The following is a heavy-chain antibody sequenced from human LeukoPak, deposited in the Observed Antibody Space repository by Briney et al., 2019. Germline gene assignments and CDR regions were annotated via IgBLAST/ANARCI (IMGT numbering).Heavy chain of an antibody. CDR3: ARAAAGSSKYDY. V-gene: IGHV4-4*07. CDR2: IYTSGST. D-gene: IGHD6-13*01. Sequence: SETLSLTCSVSGGSLSTYSWTWIRQPAGKGLEWTGRIYTSGSTNYNPSLKSRVTMSVDTSKNQFSLNLSSVTAADTAVYYCARAAAGSSKYDYWGQGILVTVSS. CDR1: GGSLSTYS. J-gene: IGHJ4*02.